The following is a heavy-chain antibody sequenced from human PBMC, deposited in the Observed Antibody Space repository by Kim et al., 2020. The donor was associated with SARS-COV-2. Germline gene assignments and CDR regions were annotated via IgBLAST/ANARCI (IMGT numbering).Heavy chain of an antibody. D-gene: IGHD3-22*01. J-gene: IGHJ4*02. CDR1: GYSISSGYY. Sequence: SETLSLTCTVSGYSISSGYYWGWIRQPPGKGLEWIGSIYHSGSTYYNPSLKSRVTISVDTSKNQFSLKLSSVTAADTAVYYCARGSPYDSSGYWGQGTLV. V-gene: IGHV4-38-2*02. CDR3: ARGSPYDSSGY. CDR2: IYHSGST.